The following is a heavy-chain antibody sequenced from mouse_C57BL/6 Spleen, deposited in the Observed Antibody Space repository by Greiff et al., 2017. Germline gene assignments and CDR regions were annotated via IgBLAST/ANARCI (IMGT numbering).Heavy chain of an antibody. V-gene: IGHV1-47*01. CDR3: ATRVWLRRAWFAY. CDR1: GYTFTTYP. D-gene: IGHD2-2*01. J-gene: IGHJ3*01. CDR2: FHPSHADT. Sequence: VQLQQSGAELVKPGASVKMSCKASGYTFTTYPLEWMKQTHGKSLEWIGNFHPSHADTKYNEKFKGKATLTVEKSSSTVYLQLSRLTSDDSAVYYCATRVWLRRAWFAYWGQGTLVTVSA.